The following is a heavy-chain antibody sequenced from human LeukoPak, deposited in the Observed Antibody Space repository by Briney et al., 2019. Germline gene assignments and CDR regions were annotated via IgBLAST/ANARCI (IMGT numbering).Heavy chain of an antibody. Sequence: SGGSLRLSCTASGLTFGDYAMSGFRQAPGEGLEWVGFIRSKAHGGTTEYAASVKGRFTISRDDSKSIAYLQMDSLKTEDTAVYYCTRAGRYCTGGSCYSFYSGQGTLVTVSS. CDR2: IRSKAHGGTT. J-gene: IGHJ4*02. CDR1: GLTFGDYA. D-gene: IGHD2-15*01. CDR3: TRAGRYCTGGSCYSFY. V-gene: IGHV3-49*03.